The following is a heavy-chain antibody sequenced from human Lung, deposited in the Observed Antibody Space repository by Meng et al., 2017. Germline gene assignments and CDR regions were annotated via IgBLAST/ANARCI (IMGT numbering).Heavy chain of an antibody. D-gene: IGHD3-10*01. CDR1: DYTFTGYG. J-gene: IGHJ4*02. CDR2: LGAHPGDT. Sequence: HVQLLQAGAEVKQPGAAVTVSCKASDYTFTGYGVCWVRPAPGQGLEWMAWLGAHPGDTSFAPKFLGRVTVTADTATATAYMELRSLRSDDTAVYYCARGTPGRSYCDYWGLGTLVTVSS. CDR3: ARGTPGRSYCDY. V-gene: IGHV1-18*01.